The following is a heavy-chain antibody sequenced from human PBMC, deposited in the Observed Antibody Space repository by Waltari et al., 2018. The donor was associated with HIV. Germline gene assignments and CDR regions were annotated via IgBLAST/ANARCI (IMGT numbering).Heavy chain of an antibody. CDR1: GYSINSDYY. CDR2: IYHSGST. CDR3: GRVWCSGGSCFIGLTDY. Sequence: QVQLQESGPGLVKPSETLSLTCAVSGYSINSDYYWGWIRQPPGKGLEWIASIYHSGSTYYNPSLKSRVTISVDTSKNQFSLKLSSVTAADTAVYYCGRVWCSGGSCFIGLTDYWGQGTLVTVSS. D-gene: IGHD2-15*01. V-gene: IGHV4-38-2*01. J-gene: IGHJ4*02.